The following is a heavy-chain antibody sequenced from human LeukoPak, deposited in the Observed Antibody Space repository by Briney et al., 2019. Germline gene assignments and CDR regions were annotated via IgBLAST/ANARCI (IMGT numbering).Heavy chain of an antibody. CDR2: INSDGGSP. D-gene: IGHD1-26*01. CDR3: ARSLGATPSVADS. J-gene: IGHJ5*01. Sequence: PGGSLRLSCAASGFXFSSYWIHWVRQAPGKGLVWVSRINSDGGSPLYADSVKGRFTISRDNAKNTLYLQMNSLRAEDTAVYYCARSLGATPSVADSWGQGTLVTVSS. V-gene: IGHV3-74*01. CDR1: GFXFSSYW.